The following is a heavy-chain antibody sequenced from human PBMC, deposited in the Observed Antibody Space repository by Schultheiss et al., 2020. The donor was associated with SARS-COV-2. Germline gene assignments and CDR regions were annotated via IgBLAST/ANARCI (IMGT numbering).Heavy chain of an antibody. CDR3: ARHRAWGSGSYDAFDI. Sequence: SETLSLTCTVSGGSISSYYWSWIRQPAGKGLEWIGRIYTSGSTNYNPSLKSRVTMSVDTSKNQFSLKLSSVTAADTAVYYCARHRAWGSGSYDAFDIWGQGTMVTVSS. J-gene: IGHJ3*02. CDR2: IYTSGST. V-gene: IGHV4-4*07. CDR1: GGSISSYY. D-gene: IGHD3-10*01.